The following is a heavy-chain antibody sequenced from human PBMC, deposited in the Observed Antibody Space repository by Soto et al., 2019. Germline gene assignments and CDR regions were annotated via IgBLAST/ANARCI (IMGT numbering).Heavy chain of an antibody. D-gene: IGHD5-12*01. J-gene: IGHJ2*01. Sequence: HPGGSLRLSCAASGFTFSNYDMHWVRHSTGKGLEWVSAIDIAGDTYYPDSVKGRFTISREKANNSLYLQMNSMRADDADVYYCARAARWLQSRYFDLWGRGTLVTVSS. CDR1: GFTFSNYD. CDR2: IDIAGDT. V-gene: IGHV3-13*01. CDR3: ARAARWLQSRYFDL.